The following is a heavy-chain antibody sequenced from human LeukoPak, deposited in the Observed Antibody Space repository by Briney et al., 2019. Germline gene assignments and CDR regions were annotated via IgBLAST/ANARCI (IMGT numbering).Heavy chain of an antibody. V-gene: IGHV1-18*01. Sequence: ASVKVSCKASGYTFTSYGISWVRQAPGQGLEWMGWISAYNGNTNYAQKLQGRVTMTTDTSTSTAYTELRSLRSDDTAVYYCARVRSYYYYYGMDVWGQGTTVTVSS. CDR1: GYTFTSYG. CDR3: ARVRSYYYYYGMDV. CDR2: ISAYNGNT. J-gene: IGHJ6*02.